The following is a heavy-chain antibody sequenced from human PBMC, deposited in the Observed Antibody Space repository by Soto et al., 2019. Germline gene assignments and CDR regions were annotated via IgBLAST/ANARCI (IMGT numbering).Heavy chain of an antibody. CDR2: INPSGGST. D-gene: IGHD2-2*01. Sequence: QVQLVQSGAEVKKPGASVKISCKATGYTFTSYYMHWVRQAPGQGLEWMGIINPSGGSTSYAQKFQGRVTMTRDTPATTVYIELSSLRSEDTAVYYCARGQGIVAVPSAVIYGYWGQGTLVTVSS. CDR1: GYTFTSYY. V-gene: IGHV1-46*01. CDR3: ARGQGIVAVPSAVIYGY. J-gene: IGHJ4*02.